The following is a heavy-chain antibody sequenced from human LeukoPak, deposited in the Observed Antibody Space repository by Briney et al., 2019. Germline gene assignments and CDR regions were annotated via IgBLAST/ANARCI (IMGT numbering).Heavy chain of an antibody. CDR1: GGSFSGYY. Sequence: SETLSLTCAVYGGSFSGYYWSWIRQPPGKGLEWIGEINHSGSTNYNPSLKSRVTISVDTSKNQFSLKLSSVTAADTAVYYCAREGPRYSSSWYSSDAFDIWGQGTMVTVSS. V-gene: IGHV4-34*01. J-gene: IGHJ3*02. CDR3: AREGPRYSSSWYSSDAFDI. CDR2: INHSGST. D-gene: IGHD6-13*01.